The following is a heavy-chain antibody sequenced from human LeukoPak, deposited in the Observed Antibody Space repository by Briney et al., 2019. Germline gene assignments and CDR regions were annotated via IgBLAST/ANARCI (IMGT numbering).Heavy chain of an antibody. CDR2: IHYSGST. J-gene: IGHJ6*03. V-gene: IGHV4-39*07. CDR1: GGSISSSSYY. CDR3: ARVRCSGGSCPYYYYYYYMDV. D-gene: IGHD2-15*01. Sequence: SETLSLTCTVSGGSISSSSYYWAWIRQPPGKGLEWLGSIHYSGSTYYNPSLQSRVTISIDTSKNQFSLKLRFVTAAGTAVYYCARVRCSGGSCPYYYYYYYMDVWGKGTTVTVSS.